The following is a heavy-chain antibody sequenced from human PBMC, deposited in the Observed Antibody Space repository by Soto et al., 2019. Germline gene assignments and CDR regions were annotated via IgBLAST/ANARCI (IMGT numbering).Heavy chain of an antibody. CDR3: AHRLPLAVAGTGFDY. CDR2: IYWNDDK. V-gene: IGHV2-5*01. CDR1: GFSLSTSGVG. Sequence: SGPTLVNPTQTLTLTCTFSGFSLSTSGVGVGWIRQPPGKALEWLALIYWNDDKRYSPSLKSRLTIIKDTSKNQVVLTMTNMDPVDTATYYCAHRLPLAVAGTGFDYWGQGTLVTVSS. J-gene: IGHJ4*02. D-gene: IGHD6-19*01.